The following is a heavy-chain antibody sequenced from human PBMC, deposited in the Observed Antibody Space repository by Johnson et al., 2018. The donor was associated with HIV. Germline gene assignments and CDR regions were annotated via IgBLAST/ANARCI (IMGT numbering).Heavy chain of an antibody. J-gene: IGHJ3*02. CDR1: GFTFDDYG. D-gene: IGHD1-26*01. CDR2: IGTAGDT. V-gene: IGHV3-13*01. CDR3: ANSPLSPSGSYPHAPDASVWDI. Sequence: EVQLVESGGGVVRPGGSLRLSCAASGFTFDDYGMSWVRQAPGKGLEWVSAIGTAGDTYYPGSVKGRFTISRENAKNSLYLQMNSLRAGDTAVYYCANSPLSPSGSYPHAPDASVWDIWGQGTMVTVSS.